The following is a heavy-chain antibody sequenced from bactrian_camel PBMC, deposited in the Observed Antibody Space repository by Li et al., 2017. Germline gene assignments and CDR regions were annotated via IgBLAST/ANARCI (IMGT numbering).Heavy chain of an antibody. D-gene: IGHD1*01. J-gene: IGHJ4*01. Sequence: HVQLVESGGGSVQAGGSLRLSCAVSGPMYGYYCMGWFCQAPGKEREGVAGFAAEFGDRDGTTSYADSVKGRFTISQDNTKNILFLQMSSLKPEDTAMYFCAADSLACVVDGQPWEHWGQGTQVTVS. CDR2: FAAEFGDRDGTT. CDR1: GPMYGYYC. V-gene: IGHV3S68*01. CDR3: AADSLACVVDGQPWEH.